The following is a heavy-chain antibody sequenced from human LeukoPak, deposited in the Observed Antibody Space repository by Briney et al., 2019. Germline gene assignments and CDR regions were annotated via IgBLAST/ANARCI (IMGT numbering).Heavy chain of an antibody. Sequence: GGSLRLSCAASGFTFSSYSMNWVRQAPGKGLEWVPAISSSSSYIYYADSVKGRFTISRDNAKNSLYLQMNSLRAEDTAVYYCARGEGVVVVTAIRDFDYWGQGTLVTVSS. CDR3: ARGEGVVVVTAIRDFDY. J-gene: IGHJ4*02. CDR1: GFTFSSYS. V-gene: IGHV3-21*01. D-gene: IGHD2-21*02. CDR2: ISSSSSYI.